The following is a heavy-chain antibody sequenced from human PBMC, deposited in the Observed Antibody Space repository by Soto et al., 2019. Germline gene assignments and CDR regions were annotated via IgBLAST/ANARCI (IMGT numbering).Heavy chain of an antibody. Sequence: GGSLRLSCAASGFTFSSYGMHWVRQAPGKGLEWVAVISYDGSNKYYAYSVKGQFTISRDNSKNTLYLQMNSLRAEDTAVYYCANSPPLYASGRLDYWVQLTLVTVS. J-gene: IGHJ4*01. V-gene: IGHV3-30*18. D-gene: IGHD3-10*01. CDR3: ANSPPLYASGRLDY. CDR1: GFTFSSYG. CDR2: ISYDGSNK.